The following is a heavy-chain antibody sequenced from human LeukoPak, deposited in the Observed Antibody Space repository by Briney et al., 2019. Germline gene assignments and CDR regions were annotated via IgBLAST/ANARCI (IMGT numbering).Heavy chain of an antibody. V-gene: IGHV3-30*03. J-gene: IGHJ4*02. CDR2: ISYDGSNK. D-gene: IGHD5-18*01. CDR1: GFTFSSYA. Sequence: PGGSLGLSCAASGFTFSSYAMHWVRQAPGKGLEWVAVISYDGSNKYYADSVKGRFTISRDNSKNTLYLQMNSLRAEDTAVYYCARSLTWIQLWLGFDYWGQGTLVTVSS. CDR3: ARSLTWIQLWLGFDY.